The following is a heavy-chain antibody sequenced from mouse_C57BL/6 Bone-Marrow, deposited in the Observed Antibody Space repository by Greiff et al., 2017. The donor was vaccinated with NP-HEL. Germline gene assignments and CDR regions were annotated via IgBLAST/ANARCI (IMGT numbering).Heavy chain of an antibody. V-gene: IGHV1-64*01. Sequence: QVQLQQPGAELVKPGASVKLSCKASGYTFTSYWMHWVKQRPGQGLEWIGMIHPNSGSTNYNEKLKSKAPLTVDKSSSTAYMQLSSLTSEDSAVYYCARPPYYGSRAWFAYWGQGTLVTVSA. CDR1: GYTFTSYW. D-gene: IGHD1-1*01. CDR3: ARPPYYGSRAWFAY. CDR2: IHPNSGST. J-gene: IGHJ3*01.